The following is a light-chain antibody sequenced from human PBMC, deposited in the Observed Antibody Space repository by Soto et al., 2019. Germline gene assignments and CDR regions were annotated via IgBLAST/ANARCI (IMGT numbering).Light chain of an antibody. CDR1: QSVTTY. CDR3: QQYYNWPPCT. CDR2: DAS. J-gene: IGKJ2*02. Sequence: ETVLTQSPGTLSLSPGERATLSCRASQSVTTYLAWYQQKPGQAPRLLIYDASTRATGIPARFSGSGSGTDFTLTISSVEPEDFAVYYCQQYYNWPPCTFGQGTKLEIK. V-gene: IGKV3-11*01.